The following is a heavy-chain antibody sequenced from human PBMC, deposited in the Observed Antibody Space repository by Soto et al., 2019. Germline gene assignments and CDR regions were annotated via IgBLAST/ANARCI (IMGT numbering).Heavy chain of an antibody. CDR2: IDPSDSYT. CDR1: GYSFTSYW. V-gene: IGHV5-10-1*01. D-gene: IGHD2-2*01. CDR3: ASRGRYCSSTSCLGFDP. J-gene: IGHJ5*02. Sequence: GESLKISCKGSGYSFTSYWISWVRQMPGKGLEWMGRIDPSDSYTNYSPSFQGHVTISADKSISTAYLQWSSLKASDTAIYYCASRGRYCSSTSCLGFDPWGQGTLVTVSS.